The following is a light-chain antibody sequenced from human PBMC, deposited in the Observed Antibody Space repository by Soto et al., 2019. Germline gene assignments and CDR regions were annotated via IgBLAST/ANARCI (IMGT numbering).Light chain of an antibody. CDR3: SSYAGSNNVL. V-gene: IGLV2-8*01. CDR2: EVS. Sequence: QSALTQPPSASGSPGQSVTISCTGTSSDVGGYNYVSWYQQHSGQAPKLMIYEVSERPSGVPDRFSGSKSGNTASLTVSGLQAEDEADYYCSSYAGSNNVLFGGGTKLTVL. CDR1: SSDVGGYNY. J-gene: IGLJ2*01.